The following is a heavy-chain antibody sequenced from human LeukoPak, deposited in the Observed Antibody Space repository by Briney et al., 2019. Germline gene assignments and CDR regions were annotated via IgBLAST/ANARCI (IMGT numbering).Heavy chain of an antibody. V-gene: IGHV4-39*01. D-gene: IGHD4-17*01. CDR3: ARHPDYGDYPYYFDY. Sequence: SETLSLTCTVSGVSISSSSYYWGWIRQPPGKGLEWIGSIYYSGSTYYNPSLKSRVTISVDTSKNQFSLKLSSVTAADTAVYYYARHPDYGDYPYYFDYWGQGTLVTVSS. CDR2: IYYSGST. J-gene: IGHJ4*02. CDR1: GVSISSSSYY.